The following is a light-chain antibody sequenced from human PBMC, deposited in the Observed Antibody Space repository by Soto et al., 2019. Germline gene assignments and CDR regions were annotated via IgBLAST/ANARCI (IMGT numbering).Light chain of an antibody. Sequence: QLVLTQPPSVSGSPGQRVTISCTGSSSNIGAGYNVHWYQQLPGAVPKLLIYTNSNRPSGVPDRFSGSKSGTSGSLAITGLQAEDEADYYCQSFDSSLTATVFGGGTKLTVL. CDR3: QSFDSSLTATV. CDR1: SSNIGAGYN. J-gene: IGLJ2*01. V-gene: IGLV1-40*01. CDR2: TNS.